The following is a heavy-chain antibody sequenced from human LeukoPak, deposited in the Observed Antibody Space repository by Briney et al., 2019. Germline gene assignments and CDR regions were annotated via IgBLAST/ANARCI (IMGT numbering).Heavy chain of an antibody. Sequence: SGGSLRLSCAASAFTFSSYGMSWVRQAPGKGLEWVSAISGDGRDVFYADAVKGRFTISRDNSKNTLYLQMNSLRAEDTAVYYCAGPGLRGGGNPDAFDIWGQGTMVTVSS. CDR2: ISGDGRDV. V-gene: IGHV3-23*01. D-gene: IGHD4-23*01. CDR3: AGPGLRGGGNPDAFDI. J-gene: IGHJ3*02. CDR1: AFTFSSYG.